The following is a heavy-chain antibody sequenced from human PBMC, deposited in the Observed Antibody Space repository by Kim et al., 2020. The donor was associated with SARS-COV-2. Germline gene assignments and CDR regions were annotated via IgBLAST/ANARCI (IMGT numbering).Heavy chain of an antibody. V-gene: IGHV1-69*01. CDR3: ARGVPLAVAGPFDY. Sequence: AQKFQGRVTITADESTSTAYMELSSLRSEDTAGYYCARGVPLAVAGPFDYWGQGTLVTVSS. J-gene: IGHJ4*02. D-gene: IGHD6-19*01.